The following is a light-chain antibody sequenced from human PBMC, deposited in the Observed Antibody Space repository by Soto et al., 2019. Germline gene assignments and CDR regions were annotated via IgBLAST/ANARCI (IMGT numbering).Light chain of an antibody. J-gene: IGKJ5*01. CDR3: QQRDKWPIT. Sequence: EIVLTQSPGTLSLSPGERATLSCRASQSVSSYLAWYQQKPGQAPRLLIYGASSRATGIPDRFSGSGSGPDFTLTISGLEPEDFSVYYCQQRDKWPITFGQGTRLEI. CDR1: QSVSSY. V-gene: IGKV3-11*01. CDR2: GAS.